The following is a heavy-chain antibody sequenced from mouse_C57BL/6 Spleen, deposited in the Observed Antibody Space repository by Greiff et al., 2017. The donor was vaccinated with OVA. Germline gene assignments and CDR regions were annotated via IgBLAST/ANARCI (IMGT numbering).Heavy chain of an antibody. Sequence: VQLQQSGPELVKPGASVKMSCKASGYTFTDYNMHWVKQSHGKSLEWIGYINPNNGGTSYNQKFKGKATLTVNKSSSTAYMELRSLTSEDSAVYYCGYDYGYAMDYWGQGTSVTVSS. V-gene: IGHV1-22*01. D-gene: IGHD2-4*01. J-gene: IGHJ4*01. CDR2: INPNNGGT. CDR3: GYDYGYAMDY. CDR1: GYTFTDYN.